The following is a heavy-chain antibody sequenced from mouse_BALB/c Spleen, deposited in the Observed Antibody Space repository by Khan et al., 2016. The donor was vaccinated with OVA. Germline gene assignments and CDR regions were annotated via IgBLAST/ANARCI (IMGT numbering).Heavy chain of an antibody. V-gene: IGHV2-6-5*01. CDR2: IWGGGSK. J-gene: IGHJ4*01. CDR3: AEDPPFYAMDY. CDR1: GFSLTDYA. Sequence: QMQLEESGPGLVAPSQSLTITCTASGFSLTDYAVSWIRQPPGKGLEWLGVIWGGGSKYYNSALKSRLSISKDNTKSQAFLKMNSLQTDDTAMYYCAEDPPFYAMDYWGQGTSVTVSA.